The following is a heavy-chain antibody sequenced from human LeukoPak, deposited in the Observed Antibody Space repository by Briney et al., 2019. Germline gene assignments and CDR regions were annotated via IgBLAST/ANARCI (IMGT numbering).Heavy chain of an antibody. Sequence: GGSLRLSCAASGFTFSSYSMNWVRQAPGKGLEWVSYISSSSSTIYSADSVKGRFTISSDNAKNSLYLQMNSLRAEDTAVYYCASGCSSTSCYGAFDIWGQGTMVTVSS. CDR3: ASGCSSTSCYGAFDI. D-gene: IGHD2-2*01. V-gene: IGHV3-48*04. CDR2: ISSSSSTI. J-gene: IGHJ3*02. CDR1: GFTFSSYS.